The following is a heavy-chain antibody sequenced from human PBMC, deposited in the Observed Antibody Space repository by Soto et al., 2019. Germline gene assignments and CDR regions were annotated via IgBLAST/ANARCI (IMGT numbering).Heavy chain of an antibody. J-gene: IGHJ3*02. Sequence: SETLSVTCTVSGGSISSCHYYWSWIRQPPGKGLEWIGYIYYSGSTYYNPSLKSRVTISVDTSKNQFSLKLSSVTAADTAVYYCACWATRGGAFYIWGQGTMVTVS. V-gene: IGHV4-30-4*01. CDR2: IYYSGST. CDR3: ACWATRGGAFYI. CDR1: GGSISSCHYY. D-gene: IGHD3-10*01.